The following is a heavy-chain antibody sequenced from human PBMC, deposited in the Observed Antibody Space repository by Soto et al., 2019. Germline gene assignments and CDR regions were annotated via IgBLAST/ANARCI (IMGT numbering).Heavy chain of an antibody. CDR3: TTAFIVVVTAIRDY. V-gene: IGHV3-15*07. J-gene: IGHJ4*02. D-gene: IGHD2-21*02. CDR2: IKSKTDGGTT. CDR1: GFTFSNAW. Sequence: GGSLRLSCAASGFTFSNAWMNWVRQAPGKGLEWVGRIKSKTDGGTTDYAAPVKGRFTISRDDSKNTLYLQMNSLKTEDTAVYYCTTAFIVVVTAIRDYWGQGTLVTVSS.